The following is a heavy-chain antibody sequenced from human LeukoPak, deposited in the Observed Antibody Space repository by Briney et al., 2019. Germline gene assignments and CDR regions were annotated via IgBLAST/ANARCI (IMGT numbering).Heavy chain of an antibody. CDR1: GGSISSSSYY. Sequence: SETLSLTCTVSGGSISSSSYYWGWIRQPPGKGLEGIGSIYYSGSTYYNPSLKGRVTISVDTSKNQFSLKLSSVTAADTAVYYCARDLDIVATSDAFDIWGQGTMVTVSS. V-gene: IGHV4-39*07. CDR3: ARDLDIVATSDAFDI. J-gene: IGHJ3*02. D-gene: IGHD5-12*01. CDR2: IYYSGST.